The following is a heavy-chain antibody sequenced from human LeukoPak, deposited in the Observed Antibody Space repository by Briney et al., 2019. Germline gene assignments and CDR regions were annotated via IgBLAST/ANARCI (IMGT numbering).Heavy chain of an antibody. V-gene: IGHV4-39*07. J-gene: IGHJ5*02. Sequence: SETLSLTCTVSGDSIITTRYYWGWIRQPPGKGLEWIGDIYSSGSTYYNPSLKSRVTISVDTSKNQFSLKLSSVTAADTAVYYCARTNERELHEGGVWFDPWGQGTLVTVSS. CDR2: IYSSGST. CDR1: GDSIITTRYY. CDR3: ARTNERELHEGGVWFDP. D-gene: IGHD1-26*01.